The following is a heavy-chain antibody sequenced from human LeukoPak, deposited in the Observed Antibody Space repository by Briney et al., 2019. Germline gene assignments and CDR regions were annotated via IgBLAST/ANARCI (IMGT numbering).Heavy chain of an antibody. D-gene: IGHD5-12*01. V-gene: IGHV5-51*01. Sequence: GESLKISCKASGYSFATYWIAWVRQMPGKGLEWMGIIYPGDSDTRYSPSFEGQVTVSVDKSITTAYLQWSSLKASDTAMYYCARRYYGGYLDFFDYWGQGTLVTVSS. CDR3: ARRYYGGYLDFFDY. CDR2: IYPGDSDT. J-gene: IGHJ4*01. CDR1: GYSFATYW.